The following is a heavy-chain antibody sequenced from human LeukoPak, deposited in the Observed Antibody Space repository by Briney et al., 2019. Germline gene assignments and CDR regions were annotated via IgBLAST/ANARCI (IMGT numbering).Heavy chain of an antibody. CDR2: ISWNSGSI. CDR1: GFTFDDYA. V-gene: IGHV3-9*01. CDR3: VKDRGFGELFGGFDY. J-gene: IGHJ4*02. Sequence: SLRLSCAASGFTFDDYAMHWVRQAPGKGLEWVSGISWNSGSIGYADSVKGRFTISRDNAKNSLYLQMNSLRAEDTALYYCVKDRGFGELFGGFDYWGQGTLVTVSS. D-gene: IGHD3-10*01.